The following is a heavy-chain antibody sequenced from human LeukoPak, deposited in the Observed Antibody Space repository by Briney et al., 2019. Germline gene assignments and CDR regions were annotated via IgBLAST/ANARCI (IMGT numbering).Heavy chain of an antibody. J-gene: IGHJ4*02. CDR2: INQDGSEK. V-gene: IGHV3-7*03. D-gene: IGHD6-13*01. Sequence: PGGSLRLSCAASGFTRSDYWMHWVRRAPGKGLEWVASINQDGSEKYYVDSVKGRFTISRDNAKNSLYLQMNSLRAEDTAVYYCARDTVSGQQLVPFGFDYWGQGTLVTVSS. CDR3: ARDTVSGQQLVPFGFDY. CDR1: GFTRSDYW.